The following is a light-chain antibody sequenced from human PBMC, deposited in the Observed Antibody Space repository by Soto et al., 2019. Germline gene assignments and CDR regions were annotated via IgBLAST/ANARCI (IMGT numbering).Light chain of an antibody. V-gene: IGKV4-1*01. Sequence: DIVMTQSPDSLAVSLGERATINCKSSQSVLYSSNNKNYLAWYQQKPGQPPKLLIYWASTRESGVPDRFSGSGSGTDFTLTISSLQAEDVAVYYCQQYYSAWTFGQGTKVDTK. J-gene: IGKJ1*01. CDR1: QSVLYSSNNKNY. CDR2: WAS. CDR3: QQYYSAWT.